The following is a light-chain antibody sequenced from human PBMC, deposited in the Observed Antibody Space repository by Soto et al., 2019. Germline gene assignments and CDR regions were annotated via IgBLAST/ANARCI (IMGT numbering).Light chain of an antibody. V-gene: IGKV3D-20*02. J-gene: IGKJ5*01. Sequence: EVVLTQSPGTLSLSPGEGATLPCRASQSVVTSYLAWYQQKYGQSPRLLIYGALYRAPGIPDRFSGSGSGTDFTLSISSLEPEDSAVYYCQQRNIWPPVTFGQGTRLEI. CDR3: QQRNIWPPVT. CDR2: GAL. CDR1: QSVVTSY.